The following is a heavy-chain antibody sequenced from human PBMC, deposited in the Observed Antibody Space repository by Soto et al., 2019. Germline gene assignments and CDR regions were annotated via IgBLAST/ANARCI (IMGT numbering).Heavy chain of an antibody. J-gene: IGHJ4*02. CDR3: ASSERPSSSWYD. V-gene: IGHV3-21*01. CDR1: GFTFSSYS. Sequence: GGAPRLSCAASGFTFSSYSMNWVRQAEGKGLEWVSSISSSSSYIYYADSVKGRFTISRDNAKNSLYLQMNSLRAEDTAVYYCASSERPSSSWYDWGQVTLVTVSS. CDR2: ISSSSSYI. D-gene: IGHD6-13*01.